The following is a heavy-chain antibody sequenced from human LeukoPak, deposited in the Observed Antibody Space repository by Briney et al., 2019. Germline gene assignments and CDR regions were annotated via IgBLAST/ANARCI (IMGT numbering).Heavy chain of an antibody. CDR1: GFSFSSYV. V-gene: IGHV3-23*01. D-gene: IGHD3-22*01. J-gene: IGHJ4*02. CDR3: AKDGGKHYYDSSPKYYFDY. CDR2: ISGSGGST. Sequence: PGGSLRLSCAASGFSFSSYVMSWVRQAPGKGLEWVSAISGSGGSTYYADSVKGRFTISRDNSKNTLYLQMNSLRAEDTAVYYCAKDGGKHYYDSSPKYYFDYWGQGTLVTVSS.